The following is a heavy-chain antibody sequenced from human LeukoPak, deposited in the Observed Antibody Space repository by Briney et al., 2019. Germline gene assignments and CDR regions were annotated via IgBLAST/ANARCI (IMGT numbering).Heavy chain of an antibody. V-gene: IGHV3-66*01. CDR2: IYSGGST. J-gene: IGHJ4*02. Sequence: GGSLRLSCAASGFTVSSNYMSWVRQAPGKGLEWVSVIYSGGSTYYADSVKGRFTISRDNSKNTLYLQMNSLRAEDTAVYYCANRKLRKLYYFDYWGQGTLVTVSS. CDR3: ANRKLRKLYYFDY. D-gene: IGHD5-12*01. CDR1: GFTVSSNY.